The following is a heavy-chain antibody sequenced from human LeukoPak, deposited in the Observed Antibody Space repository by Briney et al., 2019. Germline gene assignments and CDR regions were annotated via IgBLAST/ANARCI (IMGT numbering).Heavy chain of an antibody. V-gene: IGHV4-4*07. D-gene: IGHD3-9*01. CDR1: GGSISSYY. Sequence: SETLSLTCTVSGGSISSYYWSWIRQPAGKGLEWIGRIYTSGSTNYNPSLKSRVTMSVDTSKNQFSLKLSSVTAADTAVYYCARRGGHGLRYFDWLFQFDPWGQGTLVTVSS. CDR3: ARRGGHGLRYFDWLFQFDP. CDR2: IYTSGST. J-gene: IGHJ5*02.